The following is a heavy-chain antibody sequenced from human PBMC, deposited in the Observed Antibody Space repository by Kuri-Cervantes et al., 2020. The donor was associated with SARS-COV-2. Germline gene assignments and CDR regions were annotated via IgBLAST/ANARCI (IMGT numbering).Heavy chain of an antibody. CDR3: AKEAYGSGNSYYYGMDV. CDR1: GFIFSSYG. D-gene: IGHD3-10*01. J-gene: IGHJ6*02. CDR2: IRYDGSNK. V-gene: IGHV3-30*02. Sequence: GEFLKISWAASGFIFSSYGMHWGRQATGEGLGWGAFIRYDGSNKYYADSVKGRFTISRDNSKNTLYLLMNSLRAEDTALYYCAKEAYGSGNSYYYGMDVWGQGTTVTVSS.